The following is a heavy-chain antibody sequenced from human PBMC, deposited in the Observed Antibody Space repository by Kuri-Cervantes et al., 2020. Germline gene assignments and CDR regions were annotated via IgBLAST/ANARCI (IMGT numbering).Heavy chain of an antibody. CDR2: IIPIFGTA. D-gene: IGHD3-3*01. CDR3: ARAPYDFWSGYDYYYYMDV. Sequence: SVKVSCKASGGTFSSYAISWVRQAPGQGLEWMGGIIPIFGTANYAQKFQGRVTITADKSTSTAYMELSSLRSEDTAVYYCARAPYDFWSGYDYYYYMDVWGKGTTVTVSS. J-gene: IGHJ6*03. CDR1: GGTFSSYA. V-gene: IGHV1-69*06.